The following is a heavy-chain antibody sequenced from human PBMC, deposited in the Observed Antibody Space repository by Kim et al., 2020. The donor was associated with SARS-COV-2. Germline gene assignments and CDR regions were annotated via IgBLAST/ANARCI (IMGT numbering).Heavy chain of an antibody. J-gene: IGHJ4*02. CDR1: GYTLTELS. Sequence: ASVKVSCKVSGYTLTELSMHWVRQAPGKGLEWMGGFDPEDGETIYAQKFQGRVTMTEDTSTDTAYMELSSLRSEDTAVYYCATVLRYYYDSRAHFDYWGQGTLVTVSS. CDR3: ATVLRYYYDSRAHFDY. CDR2: FDPEDGET. D-gene: IGHD3-22*01. V-gene: IGHV1-24*01.